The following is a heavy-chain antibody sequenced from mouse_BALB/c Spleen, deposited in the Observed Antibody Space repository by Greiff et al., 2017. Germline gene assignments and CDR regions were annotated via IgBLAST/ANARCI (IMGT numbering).Heavy chain of an antibody. CDR1: GYSITSGYY. J-gene: IGHJ2*01. CDR3: ASLGDGYFDY. Sequence: DVQLQESGPGLVKPSQSLSLTCSVTGYSITSGYYWNWIRQFPGNKLEWMGYISYDGSNNYNPSLKNRISITRDTSKNQFFLKLNSVTTEDTATYYCASLGDGYFDYWGQGTTLTVSS. CDR2: ISYDGSN. D-gene: IGHD2-3*01. V-gene: IGHV3-6*02.